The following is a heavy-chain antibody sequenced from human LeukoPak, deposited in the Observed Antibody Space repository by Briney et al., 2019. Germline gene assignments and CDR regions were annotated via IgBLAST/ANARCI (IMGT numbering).Heavy chain of an antibody. D-gene: IGHD2-8*02. CDR2: IYYSGST. CDR3: ARDTGTGGQVVCDN. CDR1: GGSISSGDYY. Sequence: SETLSLTCTVSGGSISSGDYYWSWIRQPPGKGLEWIGYIYYSGSTYYNPSLRSRVTISVDTSKNQFSLKLSSATAADTAVYYCARDTGTGGQVVCDNWGQGTLVTVSS. V-gene: IGHV4-30-4*08. J-gene: IGHJ4*02.